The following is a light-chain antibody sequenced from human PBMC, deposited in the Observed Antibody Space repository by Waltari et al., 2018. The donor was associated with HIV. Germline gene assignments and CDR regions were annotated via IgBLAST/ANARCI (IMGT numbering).Light chain of an antibody. J-gene: IGKJ2*01. CDR2: LGS. CDR3: MQGLQTGT. V-gene: IGKV2-28*01. CDR1: QSLLHSNGYNY. Sequence: DIVMTQSPLSLPVTPGEPASISCKSSQSLLHSNGYNYLDWYLQKPGQSPQLLIDLGSNRASGVPDRFSGSGSGTDFTLKISRVEAEDVGVYYCMQGLQTGTFGQGTKLETK.